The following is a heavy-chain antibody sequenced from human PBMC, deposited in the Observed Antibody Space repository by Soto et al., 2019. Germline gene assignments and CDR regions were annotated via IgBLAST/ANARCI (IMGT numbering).Heavy chain of an antibody. CDR1: GFTFINYA. CDR2: ISGGGDAT. CDR3: ARKILGSTSRPNYWYFDI. Sequence: EVQLLESGGGLVQPGGSLRLSCAGSGFTFINYAMNWVRQAPGKGLEWVSSISGGGDATFFADSVRGRFTISSVNSKNTVTLQMKSRGVDDTAVYYWARKILGSTSRPNYWYFDIWGRGTLVTVSS. V-gene: IGHV3-23*01. J-gene: IGHJ2*01. D-gene: IGHD1-26*01.